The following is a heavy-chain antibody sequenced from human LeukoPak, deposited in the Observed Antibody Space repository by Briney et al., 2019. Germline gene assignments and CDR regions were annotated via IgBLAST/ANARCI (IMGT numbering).Heavy chain of an antibody. Sequence: GGSLRLSCAASGFTFSSYGMHWVRQAPGKGLEWVSFIRYDESNKYYADSVRGRFTISRDNSKNTLYLQMNSLRAEDTAVYYCAKDRSPGWFDPWGQGTLVTVSS. CDR1: GFTFSSYG. V-gene: IGHV3-30*02. D-gene: IGHD6-13*01. CDR3: AKDRSPGWFDP. J-gene: IGHJ5*02. CDR2: IRYDESNK.